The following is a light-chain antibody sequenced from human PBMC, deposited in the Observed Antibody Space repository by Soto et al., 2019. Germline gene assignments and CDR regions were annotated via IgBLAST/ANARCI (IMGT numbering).Light chain of an antibody. CDR1: QSVNNY. CDR3: QQRRNWPWLT. J-gene: IGKJ4*01. V-gene: IGKV3-11*01. CDR2: DVS. Sequence: EIVLTQSPATLSLSPGERATLSCRASQSVNNYLAWYQQRPGQAPRLLIYDVSNRATGIPARFSGSGSGTGFTLTSSSLEPEDSAVYFCQQRRNWPWLTFGGGTRVEIK.